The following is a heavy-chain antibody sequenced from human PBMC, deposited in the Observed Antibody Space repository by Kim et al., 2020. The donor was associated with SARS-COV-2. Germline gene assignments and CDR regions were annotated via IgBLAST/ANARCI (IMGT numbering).Heavy chain of an antibody. Sequence: GSTNYNQPLRGRITISVDTSNNHFSLWVSAVAAADTAVFYCARLRGGSLFDFWGQGTLVTVSS. D-gene: IGHD1-26*01. J-gene: IGHJ4*02. V-gene: IGHV4-34*01. CDR2: GST. CDR3: ARLRGGSLFDF.